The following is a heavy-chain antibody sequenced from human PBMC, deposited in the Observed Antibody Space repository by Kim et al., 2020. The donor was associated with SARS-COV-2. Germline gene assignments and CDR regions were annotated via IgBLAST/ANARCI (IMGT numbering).Heavy chain of an antibody. D-gene: IGHD3-9*01. CDR2: ITGSGAST. V-gene: IGHV3-23*01. CDR3: VKGQSIFIADAFEF. J-gene: IGHJ3*01. CDR1: GFGFRNYA. Sequence: GGSLRLSCAASGFGFRNYAMNWVRLAPGTGLEWVSGITGSGASTFHADSVKGRFTISRDNSNNTLSLQMNSLRAEDTAIYYCVKGQSIFIADAFEFWG.